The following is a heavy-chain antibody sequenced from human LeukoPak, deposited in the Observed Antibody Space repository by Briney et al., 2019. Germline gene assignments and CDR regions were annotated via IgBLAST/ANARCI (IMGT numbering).Heavy chain of an antibody. V-gene: IGHV3-23*01. CDR1: GFTFNSHA. CDR2: INGNGAST. CDR3: AKDQGYSYYYLDY. Sequence: SGGSLRLSCAASGFTFNSHAMSWVRQAPGKGLEWVSGINGNGASTYYSDSVKGRLTISRDNSKNTVYLLMSSLRAEDTAVYYCAKDQGYSYYYLDYWGQGTLVTVSS. J-gene: IGHJ4*02. D-gene: IGHD5-18*01.